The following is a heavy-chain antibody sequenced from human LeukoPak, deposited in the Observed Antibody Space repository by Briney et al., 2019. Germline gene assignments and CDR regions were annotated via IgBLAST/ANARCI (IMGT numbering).Heavy chain of an antibody. CDR3: ASPGPDYGDYAYDF. Sequence: SETLSLTCTVSGASVSSGSYYWTWIRQPPGKGLEWIGFLYYTGSTIYSPSLKSRVTISLDTSKNQFSLKLTSVTAADTAIYYCASPGPDYGDYAYDFWGQGTLVTVSS. CDR2: LYYTGST. V-gene: IGHV4-61*01. J-gene: IGHJ4*02. CDR1: GASVSSGSYY. D-gene: IGHD4-17*01.